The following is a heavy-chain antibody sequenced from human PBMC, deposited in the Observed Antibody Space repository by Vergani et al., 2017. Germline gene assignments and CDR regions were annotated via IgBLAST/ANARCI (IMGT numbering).Heavy chain of an antibody. D-gene: IGHD4-23*01. CDR2: INPNSGTT. V-gene: IGHV1-46*01. CDR3: VRGVLVLTTVVTPGGDFDY. J-gene: IGHJ4*02. CDR1: GYTFTNYY. Sequence: QVHLVQSGAEVKKPGASVKVSCKASGYTFTNYYIHWVRQAPGQGLEWMVIINPNSGTTKYKHKFQGRVTMIRDTSTSTVYMGLSSMRCEDTAVYYCVRGVLVLTTVVTPGGDFDYGGQGTLFTVSS.